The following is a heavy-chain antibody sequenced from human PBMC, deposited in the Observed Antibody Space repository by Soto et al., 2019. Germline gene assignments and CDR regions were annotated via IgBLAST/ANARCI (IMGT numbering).Heavy chain of an antibody. CDR2: IDDSGST. CDR3: ARGPIKMPFGGDLVNPYFDY. CDR1: GGSITSYH. D-gene: IGHD3-16*02. J-gene: IGHJ4*02. Sequence: QVQLQESGPGLVKPSETLSLTCSVSGGSITSYHWSWIRQPPGKGLEWIGCIDDSGSTNYNPSLKSRVIISVDTSKTPFSLNLSSVTAADTAVYYCARGPIKMPFGGDLVNPYFDYWGQGTLVAVSS. V-gene: IGHV4-59*01.